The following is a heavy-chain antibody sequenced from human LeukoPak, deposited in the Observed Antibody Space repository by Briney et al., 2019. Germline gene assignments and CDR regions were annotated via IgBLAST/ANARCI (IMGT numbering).Heavy chain of an antibody. D-gene: IGHD3-10*02. V-gene: IGHV3-74*03. CDR1: GFTFSGYW. Sequence: GGSLRLSCAASGFTFSGYWMHWVRQAPGRGLVWVSRISSDGTVTTYADSVKGRFTISRDNAKNRLYLHMNSLRTEDTALYYCARDMYGEIYWGQGTLVTVSP. CDR2: ISSDGTVT. CDR3: ARDMYGEIY. J-gene: IGHJ4*02.